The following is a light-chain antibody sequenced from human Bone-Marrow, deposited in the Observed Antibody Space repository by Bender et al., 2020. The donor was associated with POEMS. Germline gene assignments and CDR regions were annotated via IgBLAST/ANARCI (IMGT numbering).Light chain of an antibody. CDR2: DVG. CDR1: SSDVGGYNY. V-gene: IGLV2-11*01. CDR3: CSYAGSYTFV. Sequence: QSALAQPRSVSGSPGQSVTISCTGTSSDVGGYNYVSWYQHHPGKAPKLLIYDVGHRPSGVSDRFSGSKSANTASLTISGLQADDEADYFCCSYAGSYTFVFGSGTKVTV. J-gene: IGLJ1*01.